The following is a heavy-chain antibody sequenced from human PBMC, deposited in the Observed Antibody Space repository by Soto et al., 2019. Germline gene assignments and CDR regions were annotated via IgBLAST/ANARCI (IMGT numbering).Heavy chain of an antibody. CDR3: ARVGGINAFDI. Sequence: PSETLSLTCAVYGGSFSGYYWSWIRQPPGKGLEWIGEINHSGSTNYNPSLKSRVTISVDTSKNQFSLKLSSVTAADTAVYYCARVGGINAFDIWGQGTMVTVSS. CDR2: INHSGST. J-gene: IGHJ3*02. V-gene: IGHV4-34*01. D-gene: IGHD3-10*01. CDR1: GGSFSGYY.